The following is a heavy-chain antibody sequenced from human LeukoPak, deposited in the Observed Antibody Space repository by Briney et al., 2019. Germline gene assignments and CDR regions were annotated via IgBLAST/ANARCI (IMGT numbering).Heavy chain of an antibody. J-gene: IGHJ4*02. D-gene: IGHD3-22*01. CDR2: ISYDGSNK. CDR1: GFTFSSYA. V-gene: IGHV3-30-3*01. Sequence: GGSLRLSCAASGFTFSSYAMHWVRQAPGKGLEWVAVISYDGSNKYYADSVKGRFTISRDNSKNTLYLQMNSLRAEDTAVYYCARAGYDSSGYYYGFGYWGQGTLVTVSS. CDR3: ARAGYDSSGYYYGFGY.